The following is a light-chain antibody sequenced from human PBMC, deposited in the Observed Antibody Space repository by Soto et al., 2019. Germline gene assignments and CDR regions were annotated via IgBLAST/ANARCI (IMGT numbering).Light chain of an antibody. CDR1: EDISKN. V-gene: IGKV3-15*01. J-gene: IGKJ2*01. Sequence: EIVMTQSPDTLSVSPGDRATLSCRASEDISKNLAWYQQKPGQPPRLLVYRASTRATGIPARVSGSGSGTDFTLTISSLQSEDFAVYYCQQFTTWPYTFGRGTKLEI. CDR2: RAS. CDR3: QQFTTWPYT.